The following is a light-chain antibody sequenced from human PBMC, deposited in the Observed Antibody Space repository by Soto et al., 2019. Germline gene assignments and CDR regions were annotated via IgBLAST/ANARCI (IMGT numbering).Light chain of an antibody. CDR2: AAS. CDR1: QDINTY. Sequence: DIQLTQSPSFLSASVGDRVTITCRASQDINTYLAWYQQKPGKAPKLLIFAASTLQNGVPSRFSGSGSGTEFPVTITSLQPEDVASYYCQQRKSYPITFGQGTRLEIK. J-gene: IGKJ5*01. V-gene: IGKV1-9*01. CDR3: QQRKSYPIT.